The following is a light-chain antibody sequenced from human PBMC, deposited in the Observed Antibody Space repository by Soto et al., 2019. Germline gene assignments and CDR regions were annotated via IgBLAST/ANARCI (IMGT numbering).Light chain of an antibody. CDR1: SSDVGRYKS. CDR3: SSYTTTNTRV. Sequence: QSALTQPASVSGSPGQSIAISCTGTSSDVGRYKSVAWYQQHPGRAPKLMMYDDSDRPLGVSDRFSGAKSGNPASLTITGLHAEDEADYYCSSYTTTNTRVFGAGTKVTVL. V-gene: IGLV2-14*03. J-gene: IGLJ1*01. CDR2: DDS.